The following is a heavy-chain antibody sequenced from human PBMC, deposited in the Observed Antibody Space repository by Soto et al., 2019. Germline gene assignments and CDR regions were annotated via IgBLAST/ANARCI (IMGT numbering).Heavy chain of an antibody. CDR1: GFTFSSDG. D-gene: IGHD3-9*01. Sequence: QVQVVESGGGVVQPGRSLRLSCAASGFTFSSDGMHWVRQAPGKGLEWVAIIWYDGSYEYYADSVKGRFTISRDNSKNRLDLQMKSLRAEDTAVYYCARGPHILTGDTHWYFDLWGRGTLVTVSS. V-gene: IGHV3-33*01. J-gene: IGHJ2*01. CDR2: IWYDGSYE. CDR3: ARGPHILTGDTHWYFDL.